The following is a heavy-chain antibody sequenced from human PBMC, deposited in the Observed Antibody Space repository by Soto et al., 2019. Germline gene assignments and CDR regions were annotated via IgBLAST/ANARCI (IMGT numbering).Heavy chain of an antibody. D-gene: IGHD5-12*01. J-gene: IGHJ4*02. Sequence: SETLSLTCTVSGGSISSNNYYWGWIRQPPGKGLEWIGNLHYSGSTYYNPSLESRVTISVDTSKNQFSLKLSSVTAADTAVYFCARLDGYRGYLFDYWGQGTQVTVSS. CDR2: LHYSGST. V-gene: IGHV4-39*01. CDR3: ARLDGYRGYLFDY. CDR1: GGSISSNNYY.